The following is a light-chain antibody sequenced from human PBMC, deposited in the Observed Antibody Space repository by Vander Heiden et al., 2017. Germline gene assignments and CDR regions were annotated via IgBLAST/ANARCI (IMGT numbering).Light chain of an antibody. CDR3: QHDDSSPLT. CDR2: EAS. Sequence: IVLTQSPGTLSLSQGERATLSCRASQSVRSIHLAWYQQKPGQTPRLLIYEASTRATGIPDRFSGSGSGTDFTLTISRLEPEDFAFYYCQHDDSSPLTFGHGTKVDIK. CDR1: QSVRSIH. V-gene: IGKV3-20*01. J-gene: IGKJ3*01.